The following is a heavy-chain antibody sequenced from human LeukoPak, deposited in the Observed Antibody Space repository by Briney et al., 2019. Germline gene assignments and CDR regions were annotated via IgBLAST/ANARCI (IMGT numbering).Heavy chain of an antibody. D-gene: IGHD6-13*01. CDR1: GGTFSSYA. Sequence: SVKVSCKASGGTFSSYAISRVRQAPGQGLEWMGGIIPIFGTANYAQKFQGRVTITADESTSTAYMELSSLRSEDTAVYYCAQISLGSSSPHYGMDVWGQGTTVTVSS. CDR2: IIPIFGTA. V-gene: IGHV1-69*13. J-gene: IGHJ6*02. CDR3: AQISLGSSSPHYGMDV.